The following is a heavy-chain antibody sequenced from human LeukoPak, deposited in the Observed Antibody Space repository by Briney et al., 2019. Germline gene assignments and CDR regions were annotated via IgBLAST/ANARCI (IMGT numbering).Heavy chain of an antibody. J-gene: IGHJ4*02. CDR3: AKDIRVFDS. D-gene: IGHD3-10*01. V-gene: IGHV3-23*01. CDR2: ISGSGGTA. CDR1: GFTFSNYG. Sequence: GGSLRLSCAASGFTFSNYGMSWVRQAPGKGLEWVSAISGSGGTASYADSVKGRFTISRDNSKNTLYLQMDSLRAGDTAIYYCAKDIRVFDSWGQGTLVTVSS.